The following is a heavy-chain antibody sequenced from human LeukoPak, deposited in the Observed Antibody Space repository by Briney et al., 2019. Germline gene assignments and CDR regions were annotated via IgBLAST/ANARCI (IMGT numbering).Heavy chain of an antibody. Sequence: GGSLRLSCAASGFTFSSYAMHWVRQAPGKELEWVAVISYDGSNKYYADSVKGRFTISRDNSKNTLYLQMNSLRAEDTAVYYCAREGAAYYYDSSGYYPDYWGQGTLVTVSS. V-gene: IGHV3-30-3*01. J-gene: IGHJ4*02. CDR1: GFTFSSYA. D-gene: IGHD3-22*01. CDR2: ISYDGSNK. CDR3: AREGAAYYYDSSGYYPDY.